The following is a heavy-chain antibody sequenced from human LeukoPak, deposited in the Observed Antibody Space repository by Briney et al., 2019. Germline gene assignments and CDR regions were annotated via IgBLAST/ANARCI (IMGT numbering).Heavy chain of an antibody. CDR3: ARAHYYDSSGYRYDAFDI. CDR1: GVSISSYY. V-gene: IGHV4-4*07. Sequence: SETLSLTCAVSGVSISSYYWSWIRQPAGKGLEWIGRIYTSGSTNYNPSLKSRVTISVDTSKNQFSLKLSSVTAADTAVYYCARAHYYDSSGYRYDAFDIWGQGTMVTVSS. D-gene: IGHD3-22*01. CDR2: IYTSGST. J-gene: IGHJ3*02.